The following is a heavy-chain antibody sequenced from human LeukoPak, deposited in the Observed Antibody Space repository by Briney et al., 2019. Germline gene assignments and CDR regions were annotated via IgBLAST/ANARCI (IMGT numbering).Heavy chain of an antibody. J-gene: IGHJ4*02. V-gene: IGHV3-23*01. CDR3: ATDREGDPSAYYLV. CDR2: ISDNGGRT. CDR1: GFTFNIYA. D-gene: IGHD3-22*01. Sequence: GGSLRLSCAASGFTFNIYAMSWVRQAPGKGLEWVSTISDNGGRTYYADSVKGRFTISRDNSKNTLFLQMNSLRAEDSAVYYCATDREGDPSAYYLVGGQGTLITVSS.